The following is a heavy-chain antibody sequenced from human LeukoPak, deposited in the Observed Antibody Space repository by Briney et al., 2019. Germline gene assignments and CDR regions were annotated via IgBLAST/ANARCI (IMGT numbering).Heavy chain of an antibody. J-gene: IGHJ4*02. Sequence: PGGSLRLSCAASGFTFSSYWMSWVRQAPGKGLEWVANIKQDGSEKYYVDSVKGRFTISRDNAKNSLYLQMNSLRAEDTAVYYCARDTNYYGSGSYEGYYFDYWGQGTLVTVSS. V-gene: IGHV3-7*01. CDR1: GFTFSSYW. CDR2: IKQDGSEK. CDR3: ARDTNYYGSGSYEGYYFDY. D-gene: IGHD3-10*01.